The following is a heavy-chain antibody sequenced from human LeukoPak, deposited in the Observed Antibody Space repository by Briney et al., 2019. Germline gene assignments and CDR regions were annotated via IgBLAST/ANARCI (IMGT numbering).Heavy chain of an antibody. CDR3: ARDEKDIVVVPAALVNYYYYYYMDV. D-gene: IGHD2-2*01. J-gene: IGHJ6*03. Sequence: GGSLRLSCAASGFTFSSYWMSWVRQAPGKGLEWVANIKQDGSEKYYVDSVKGRFTIPRDNAKNSLHLQMNSLRAEDMAVYYCARDEKDIVVVPAALVNYYYYYYMDVWGKGTTVTVSS. CDR2: IKQDGSEK. CDR1: GFTFSSYW. V-gene: IGHV3-7*01.